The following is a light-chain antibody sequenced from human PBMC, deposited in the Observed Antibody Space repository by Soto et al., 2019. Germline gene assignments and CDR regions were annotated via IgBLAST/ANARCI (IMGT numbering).Light chain of an antibody. CDR1: SSDVGGYDY. V-gene: IGLV2-11*01. Sequence: QSALTQPRSVSGSPGQSVTISCTGTSSDVGGYDYVSWYRQHPGKAPKLMIYDVSNRPSGVPDRFSGSKSGNTASLTISGLQTEDEAAYYCCSYAGSYTWVFGGGTKLTVL. CDR2: DVS. CDR3: CSYAGSYTWV. J-gene: IGLJ3*02.